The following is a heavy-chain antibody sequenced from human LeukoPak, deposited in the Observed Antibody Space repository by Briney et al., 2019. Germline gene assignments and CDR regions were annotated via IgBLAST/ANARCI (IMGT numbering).Heavy chain of an antibody. J-gene: IGHJ3*02. CDR3: AKGDAFDI. Sequence: GRSLRLSCAASGFTFSSYGMHWVRLAPGKGLEWVAVISYDGSNKYYADSVKGRFTISRDNSKNTLYLQMNSLRAEDTAVYYCAKGDAFDIWGQGTMVTVSS. CDR1: GFTFSSYG. CDR2: ISYDGSNK. V-gene: IGHV3-30*18.